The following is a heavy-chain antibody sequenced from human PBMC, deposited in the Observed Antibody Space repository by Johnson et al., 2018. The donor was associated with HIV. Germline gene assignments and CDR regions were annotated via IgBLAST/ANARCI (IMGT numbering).Heavy chain of an antibody. Sequence: VQLVESGGGLVQPGGSLRLSCEASGFTFSSYWMSWVRQSPGKGLEWVSYIRSSGSTIYYADSVKGRFTISRDNAKNSLYLQMNSLRAKDTAVYYCAREEGNDILMRVDAFDIWGQGTMVTVSS. CDR3: AREEGNDILMRVDAFDI. CDR2: IRSSGSTI. D-gene: IGHD3-9*01. J-gene: IGHJ3*02. V-gene: IGHV3-48*01. CDR1: GFTFSSYW.